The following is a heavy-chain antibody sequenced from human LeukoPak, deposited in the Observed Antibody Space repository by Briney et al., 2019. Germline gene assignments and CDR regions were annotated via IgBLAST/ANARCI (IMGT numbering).Heavy chain of an antibody. CDR3: AGGSGYNYGNFDY. V-gene: IGHV3-33*01. J-gene: IGHJ4*02. CDR2: IWHDGNNK. CDR1: GFTFSTYG. Sequence: GGSLRLSCAASGFTFSTYGMHWVRQAPGKGLEWVAAIWHDGNNKYYADSVKGRFSISRDNSKNTLDLQMNSLRAEDTAVYYCAGGSGYNYGNFDYWGQGTLVTVSS. D-gene: IGHD5-18*01.